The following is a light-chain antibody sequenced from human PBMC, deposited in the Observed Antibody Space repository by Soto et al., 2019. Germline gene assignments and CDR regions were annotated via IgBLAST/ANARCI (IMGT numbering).Light chain of an antibody. J-gene: IGLJ3*02. CDR1: RSNIGAGYD. V-gene: IGLV1-40*01. Sequence: SVLTQPPSVSGAPGQRVTISCTGSRSNIGAGYDVHWYQQLPGTAPKLLIYGNTNRPSGVPDRFSGSKSGTSASLAITGLQAEDEADYYCQSYDSGLSGSVFGGGTKLTVL. CDR3: QSYDSGLSGSV. CDR2: GNT.